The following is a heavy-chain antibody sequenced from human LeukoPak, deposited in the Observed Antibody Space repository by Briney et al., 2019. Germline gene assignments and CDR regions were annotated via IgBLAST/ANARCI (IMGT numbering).Heavy chain of an antibody. CDR1: GGSISSSSDY. V-gene: IGHV4-39*01. CDR2: IYYSGST. CDR3: ARVVAATAGFDY. Sequence: SETLSLTCTVSGGSISSSSDYWGWIRQPPGKGLEWIGSIYYSGSTYYNPSLKSRVTISVDTSKNQFSLKLSSVTAADTAVYYCARVVAATAGFDYWGQGTLVTVSS. D-gene: IGHD2-15*01. J-gene: IGHJ4*02.